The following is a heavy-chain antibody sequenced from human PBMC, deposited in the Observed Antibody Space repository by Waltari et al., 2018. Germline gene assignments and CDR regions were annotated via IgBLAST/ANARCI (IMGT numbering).Heavy chain of an antibody. CDR2: IYTSGST. CDR3: AREGKDYDIGLY. V-gene: IGHV4-61*02. D-gene: IGHD3-22*01. CDR1: GGSISSGSYY. J-gene: IGHJ4*02. Sequence: QVQLQESGPGLVKPSQTLSLTCTVSGGSISSGSYYWSWIRQPAGKGLEWIGRIYTSGSTNYTPSLKSRVTISVDTSKNQFSLKLSSVTAADTAVYYCAREGKDYDIGLYWGQGTLVTVSS.